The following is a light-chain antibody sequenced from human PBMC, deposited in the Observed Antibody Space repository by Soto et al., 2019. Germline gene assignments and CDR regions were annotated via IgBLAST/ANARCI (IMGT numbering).Light chain of an antibody. V-gene: IGKV1-39*01. CDR2: AAS. CDR3: QQSYTTPRT. Sequence: DNELTQSASSQSASLGDRVTITCGASQSSSSNLNWYQQKPGQAPKVLIYAASNLHRGVPSRFSGSSSGTDFTLTISSLQPEDLATYLGQQSYTTPRTFGQGTRLEIK. CDR1: QSSSSN. J-gene: IGKJ5*01.